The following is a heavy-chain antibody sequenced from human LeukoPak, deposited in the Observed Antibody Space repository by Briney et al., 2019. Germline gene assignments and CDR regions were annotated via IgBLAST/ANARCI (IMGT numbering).Heavy chain of an antibody. CDR2: VYSDGSP. J-gene: IGHJ4*02. D-gene: IGHD4-17*01. Sequence: GGSLRLSCAASGLTISSNYMDWVRQAPGRGLEWVAVVYSDGSPYYSDSVKGRFTISRDNSKNTLYLQMNSLRPDDTAVYYCTNTATGWGQGTLVTVSS. CDR1: GLTISSNY. V-gene: IGHV3-66*02. CDR3: TNTATG.